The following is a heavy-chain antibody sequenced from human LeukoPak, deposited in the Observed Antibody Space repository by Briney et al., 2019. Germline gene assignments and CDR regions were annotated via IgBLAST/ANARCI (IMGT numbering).Heavy chain of an antibody. CDR1: GGSISSYY. J-gene: IGHJ4*02. CDR3: ARAPSYEYCTNGVCSHYFDY. V-gene: IGHV4-59*01. D-gene: IGHD2-8*01. Sequence: PSETLSLTCTVSGGSISSYYWSWIRQPPGRGLEWIAYIYYSGSTNYNLSLKSRVTISVDTSKNQFSLKLSSVTAADTAVYYCARAPSYEYCTNGVCSHYFDYWGQGTLVTLSS. CDR2: IYYSGST.